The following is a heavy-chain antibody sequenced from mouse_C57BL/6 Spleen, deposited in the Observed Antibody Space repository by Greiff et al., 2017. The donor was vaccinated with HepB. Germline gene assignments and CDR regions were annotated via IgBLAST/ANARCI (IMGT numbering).Heavy chain of an antibody. CDR2: INPNNGGT. D-gene: IGHD2-3*01. J-gene: IGHJ2*01. V-gene: IGHV1-18*01. Sequence: EVQLQESGPELVKPGASVKIPCKASGYTFTDYNMDWVKQSHGKSLEWIGDINPNNGGTNYNQKFKGKATLTVDKSSSTAYMELRSLTSEDTAVYYCARGPPDGYYDYWGKGTTLTVSS. CDR1: GYTFTDYN. CDR3: ARGPPDGYYDY.